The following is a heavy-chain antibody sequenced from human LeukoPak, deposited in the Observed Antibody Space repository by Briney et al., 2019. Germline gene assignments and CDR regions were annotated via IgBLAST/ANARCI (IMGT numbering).Heavy chain of an antibody. CDR2: IYYSGST. J-gene: IGHJ5*02. CDR1: GGSISSSSYY. V-gene: IGHV4-39*07. CDR3: AREGVLRFLEWSNRYNWFDP. Sequence: SETLSLTCTVSGGSISSSSYYWGWIRQPPGKGLEWIGSIYYSGSTYYNPSLKSRVTISVDTSKNQFSLKLSSVTAADTAMYYCAREGVLRFLEWSNRYNWFDPWGQGTLVTVSS. D-gene: IGHD3-3*01.